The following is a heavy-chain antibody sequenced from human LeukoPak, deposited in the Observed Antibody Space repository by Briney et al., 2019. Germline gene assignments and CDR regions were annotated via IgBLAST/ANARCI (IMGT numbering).Heavy chain of an antibody. CDR1: GITFMHYS. V-gene: IGHV3-23*01. D-gene: IGHD6-19*01. J-gene: IGHJ4*02. CDR2: ITGSCAFT. CDR3: AKRSAESSGYFDS. Sequence: GGSLRLSCAASGITFMHYSMTWVRQTPGKGLEWVSAITGSCAFTDYADSVKGRFTISRDNSKNTPYLQMNSLRVEDTAIYYCAKRSAESSGYFDSWGQGTLVTVSS.